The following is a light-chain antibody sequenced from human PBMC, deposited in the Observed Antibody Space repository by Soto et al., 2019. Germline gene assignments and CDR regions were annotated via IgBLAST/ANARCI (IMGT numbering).Light chain of an antibody. J-gene: IGKJ5*01. CDR3: QQYHSFSIT. CDR2: SAS. Sequence: DIQMTQSPSSLSASVGDRLSITCRASQVITNDLGWYQQKPGKAPKLLISSASSLENGVPSRFSGSGSGTEFSLTISGLQTDDFATYYCQQYHSFSITFGQGTRLEIK. CDR1: QVITND. V-gene: IGKV1-17*01.